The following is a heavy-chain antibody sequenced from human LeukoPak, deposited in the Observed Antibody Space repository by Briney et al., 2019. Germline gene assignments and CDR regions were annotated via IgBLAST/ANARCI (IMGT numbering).Heavy chain of an antibody. CDR3: ATPIRDRYCSGGSCYSPFDF. CDR1: GFTFRNYA. J-gene: IGHJ4*02. CDR2: LNAGGGST. Sequence: GGSLRLSCAASGFTFRNYAMSWVRQAPGKGPEWVSALNAGGGSTHYADSVKGRFTISRDNSKNTLYLQMNSLGVEDTAVYYCATPIRDRYCSGGSCYSPFDFWGQGTLVTVSS. V-gene: IGHV3-23*01. D-gene: IGHD2-15*01.